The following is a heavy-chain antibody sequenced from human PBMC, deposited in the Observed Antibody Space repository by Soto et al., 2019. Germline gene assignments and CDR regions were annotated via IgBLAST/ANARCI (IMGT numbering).Heavy chain of an antibody. Sequence: GSLRLSCAASGFTFSSYAMSWVRQAPGKGLEWVSAISGSGGSTYHADSVKGRFTISRDNSKNTLYLQMNSLRAEDTAVYYCAKENGYSSSWFEFDYWGQGTLVTVSS. D-gene: IGHD6-13*01. J-gene: IGHJ4*02. V-gene: IGHV3-23*01. CDR2: ISGSGGST. CDR3: AKENGYSSSWFEFDY. CDR1: GFTFSSYA.